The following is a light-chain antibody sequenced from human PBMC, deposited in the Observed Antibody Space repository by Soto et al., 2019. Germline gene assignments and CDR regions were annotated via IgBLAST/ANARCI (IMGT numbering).Light chain of an antibody. Sequence: QAVVTQPPSVSGAPGQRVTISCTGSRSNIGAGYDVHWYQQLPGTAPKLLIYGNSNRPSGVPDRFSGSKSGTSASLAITGLQAEDEADYYCQSYDSSLSRVFGGGTKVTVL. V-gene: IGLV1-40*01. CDR2: GNS. CDR1: RSNIGAGYD. J-gene: IGLJ2*01. CDR3: QSYDSSLSRV.